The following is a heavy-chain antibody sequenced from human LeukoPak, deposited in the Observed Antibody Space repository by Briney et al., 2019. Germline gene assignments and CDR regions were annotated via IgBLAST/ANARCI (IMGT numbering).Heavy chain of an antibody. CDR1: GYTFTSNG. CDR3: ARGVKNYDFWSGYYLDY. CDR2: ISVFNDKT. D-gene: IGHD3-3*01. Sequence: ASVKVSCNAYGYTFTSNGISWVRQPPGQGLEWKGWISVFNDKTNYAQKLQGRVTMTTDTSTSTAYMELRSLRSDNTAVYYCARGVKNYDFWSGYYLDYWGQGTLVTVSS. J-gene: IGHJ4*02. V-gene: IGHV1-18*01.